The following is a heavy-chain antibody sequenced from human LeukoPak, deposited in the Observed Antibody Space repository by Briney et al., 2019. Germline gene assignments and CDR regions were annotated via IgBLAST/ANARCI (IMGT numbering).Heavy chain of an antibody. D-gene: IGHD6-13*01. CDR1: GYTFTSYN. V-gene: IGHV1-8*01. J-gene: IGHJ4*02. CDR2: MNPNSGNT. Sequence: ASVKVSCKASGYTFTSYNINWVRQATGQGLEWMGWMNPNSGNTGYAQKFQGRVTMTRNTSISTAYMELSSLRSEDTAVYYCAMGIVAAGNFDYWGQGTLVTVSS. CDR3: AMGIVAAGNFDY.